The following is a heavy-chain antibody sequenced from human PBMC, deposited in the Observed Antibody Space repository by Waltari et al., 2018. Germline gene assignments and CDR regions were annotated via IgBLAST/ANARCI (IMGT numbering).Heavy chain of an antibody. CDR1: GGSISSSSYY. D-gene: IGHD2-15*01. CDR2: ISGSGGST. J-gene: IGHJ4*02. Sequence: LQLQESGPGLVKPSETLSLTCTVSGGSISSSSYYWGWIRQPPGKGLEWVSAISGSGGSTYYADSVKGRFTISRDNSKNTLYLQMNSLRAEDTAVYYCAKKVAMYYFDYWGQGTLVTVSS. CDR3: AKKVAMYYFDY. V-gene: IGHV3-23*01.